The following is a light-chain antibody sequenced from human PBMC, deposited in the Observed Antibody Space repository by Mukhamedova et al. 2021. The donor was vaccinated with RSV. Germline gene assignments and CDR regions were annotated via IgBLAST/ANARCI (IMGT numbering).Light chain of an antibody. J-gene: IGKJ2*03. Sequence: WYQRRVHGKAPRLLIYAASSLQNGVPSRFSGSASATEFTLTISRLQPEDFATYYCQQTYSIPRSFGQGTKLEIK. CDR2: AAS. V-gene: IGKV1-39*01. CDR3: QQTYSIPRS.